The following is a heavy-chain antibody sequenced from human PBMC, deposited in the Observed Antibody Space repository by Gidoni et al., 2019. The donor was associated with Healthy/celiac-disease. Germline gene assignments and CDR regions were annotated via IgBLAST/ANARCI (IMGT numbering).Heavy chain of an antibody. Sequence: QVQLVESGGGVVQPGRSLRLSCAASGFTFSSYGMHWVRQEPGKGREWVAVISYEGSNKYYADSVKGRFTISRDNSKNTLYLQMNSLRAEDTAVYYCAKDLGAVAGLGGGAYYYYGMDVWGQGTTVTVSS. D-gene: IGHD6-19*01. J-gene: IGHJ6*02. CDR3: AKDLGAVAGLGGGAYYYYGMDV. CDR2: ISYEGSNK. V-gene: IGHV3-30*18. CDR1: GFTFSSYG.